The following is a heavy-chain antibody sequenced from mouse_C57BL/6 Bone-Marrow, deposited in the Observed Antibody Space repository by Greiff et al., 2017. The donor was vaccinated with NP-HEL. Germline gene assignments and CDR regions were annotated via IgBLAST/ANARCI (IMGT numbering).Heavy chain of an antibody. CDR3: ARYYYGSRYWYFDV. CDR1: GYSITSDY. V-gene: IGHV3-8*01. Sequence: EVKLVESGPGLAKPSQTLSLTCSVTGYSITSDYWNWIRKFPGNKLEYMGYLSYSGSTYYNPSLKSRISITRDTSKNQYYLQLNSVTTEDTATYYCARYYYGSRYWYFDVWGTGTTVTVSS. CDR2: LSYSGST. J-gene: IGHJ1*03. D-gene: IGHD1-1*01.